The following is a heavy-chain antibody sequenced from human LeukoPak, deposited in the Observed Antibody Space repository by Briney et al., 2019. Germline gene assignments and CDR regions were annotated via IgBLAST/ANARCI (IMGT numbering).Heavy chain of an antibody. Sequence: GGSLRLSCAASGFSFDDYGMSWVRQAPGKGLEWVSGINWNGGSTGYADSVKGRFTISRDNAKNSLYLQMNSLRAEDTAVYYCARLDPTYYFDYWGQGTLVTVSS. CDR1: GFSFDDYG. D-gene: IGHD3/OR15-3a*01. CDR2: INWNGGST. J-gene: IGHJ4*02. V-gene: IGHV3-20*04. CDR3: ARLDPTYYFDY.